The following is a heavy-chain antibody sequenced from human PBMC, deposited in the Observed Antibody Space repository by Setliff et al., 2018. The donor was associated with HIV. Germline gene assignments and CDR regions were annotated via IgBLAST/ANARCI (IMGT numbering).Heavy chain of an antibody. CDR2: VSQSGRT. Sequence: SETLSLTCSVSGVSINRTDHYWGWIRQSPGKRLEWIGSVSQSGRTYYNPSLKSRVTMSVDTSKHQFSLNLNSVTAADTAVYFCATSEWELIDFDYWGQGTLVTVSS. CDR1: GVSINRTDHY. V-gene: IGHV4-39*01. D-gene: IGHD1-26*01. CDR3: ATSEWELIDFDY. J-gene: IGHJ4*02.